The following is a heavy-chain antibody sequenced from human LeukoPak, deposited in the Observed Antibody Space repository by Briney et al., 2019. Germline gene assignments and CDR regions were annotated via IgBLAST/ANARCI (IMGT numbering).Heavy chain of an antibody. J-gene: IGHJ4*02. CDR2: IYHSGST. CDR3: ARSGSDFDY. V-gene: IGHV4-59*01. CDR1: GGSISSYY. Sequence: SETLSLTCTVSGGSISSYYWSWIRQPQGKGLEWIGYIYHSGSTNYNPSLKSRITISVDMSKNQFSLKLNSVTAADTAVYYCARSGSDFDYWGQGTLVTVSS. D-gene: IGHD3-10*01.